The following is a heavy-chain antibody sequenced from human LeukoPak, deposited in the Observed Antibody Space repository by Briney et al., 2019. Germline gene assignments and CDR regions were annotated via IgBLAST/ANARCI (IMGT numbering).Heavy chain of an antibody. CDR3: ALSGGLSGWFDP. V-gene: IGHV4-61*02. CDR2: IYTSGST. CDR1: GGSINSGIYY. Sequence: KTSQTLSLTCTVSGGSINSGIYYWSWIRQPAGKGLEWIGRIYTSGSTNYNPSLKSRVTISVDTSKNQFSLKLSSVTAADTAVYYCALSGGLSGWFDPWGQGTLVTVSS. J-gene: IGHJ5*02. D-gene: IGHD6-19*01.